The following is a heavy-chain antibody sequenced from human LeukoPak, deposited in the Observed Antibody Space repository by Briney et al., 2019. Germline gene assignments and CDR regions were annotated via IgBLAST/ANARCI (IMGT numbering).Heavy chain of an antibody. Sequence: GASVKVSCTASGYAFTSYGISWLRQAPGQGLEWMGWISAYNGNTNYARKLQGRVAMTTDTSTSTAYMELRSLRSDDTAVYYCARVTMVRGVIIHRYFDYGGQGTLVTVSA. V-gene: IGHV1-18*01. CDR3: ARVTMVRGVIIHRYFDY. J-gene: IGHJ4*02. CDR1: GYAFTSYG. CDR2: ISAYNGNT. D-gene: IGHD3-10*01.